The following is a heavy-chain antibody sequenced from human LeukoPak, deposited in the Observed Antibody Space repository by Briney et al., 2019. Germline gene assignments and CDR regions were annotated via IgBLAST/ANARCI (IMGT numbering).Heavy chain of an antibody. CDR3: ARDTLAMTIDY. D-gene: IGHD2-2*01. J-gene: IGHJ4*02. CDR2: ISGGSSTI. V-gene: IGHV3-48*04. CDR1: GLSFSRYS. Sequence: GGSLRLSCAASGLSFSRYSMNWVRQAPGKGLEWISYISGGSSTIYYADSVKGRFTISRDNAKNSLYLQMNSLRAEDTAVYYCARDTLAMTIDYWGQGTLVTVSS.